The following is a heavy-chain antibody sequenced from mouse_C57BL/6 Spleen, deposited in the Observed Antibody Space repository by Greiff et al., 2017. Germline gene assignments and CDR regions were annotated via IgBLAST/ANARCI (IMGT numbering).Heavy chain of an antibody. CDR3: ARSLNYYGSSYDY. V-gene: IGHV1-64*01. J-gene: IGHJ2*01. CDR1: GYTFTSYW. D-gene: IGHD1-1*01. Sequence: VQLQQPGAELVKPGASVKLSCKASGYTFTSYWMHWVKQRPGQGLEWIGMIHPNSGSTNYNEKFKSKATLTVDKSSSTAYMQPSSLTSEDSAVYYCARSLNYYGSSYDYWGQGTTLTVSS. CDR2: IHPNSGST.